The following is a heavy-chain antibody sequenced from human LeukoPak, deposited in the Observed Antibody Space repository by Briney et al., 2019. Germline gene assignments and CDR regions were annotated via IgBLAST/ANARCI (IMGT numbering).Heavy chain of an antibody. J-gene: IGHJ4*02. CDR1: GGSFSDYF. Sequence: PSETLSLTCAVYGGSFSDYFWSWIRQPPGKGLEWIGEINHSGSTNYNPSLKSRVTISVDTSKNQFSLKLSSVTAADTAVYYCARGVYIAAAQYGFWGQGTLVTVSS. CDR2: INHSGST. CDR3: ARGVYIAAAQYGF. V-gene: IGHV4-34*01. D-gene: IGHD6-13*01.